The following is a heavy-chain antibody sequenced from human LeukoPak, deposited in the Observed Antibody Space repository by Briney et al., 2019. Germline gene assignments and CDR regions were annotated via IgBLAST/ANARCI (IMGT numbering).Heavy chain of an antibody. CDR1: GGSISSYY. J-gene: IGHJ4*02. Sequence: SETLSLTCTVSGGSISSYYWSWIRQPPGKGLERIGYIYYSGSTNYNPSLKSRVTISVDTSKNQFSLKLSSVTAADTAVYYCARAKYYDFWSGYYFDYWGQGTLVTVSS. D-gene: IGHD3-3*01. V-gene: IGHV4-59*01. CDR3: ARAKYYDFWSGYYFDY. CDR2: IYYSGST.